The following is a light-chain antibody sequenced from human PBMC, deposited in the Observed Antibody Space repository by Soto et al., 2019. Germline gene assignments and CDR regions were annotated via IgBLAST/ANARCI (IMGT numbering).Light chain of an antibody. CDR1: RSNIGSNT. J-gene: IGLJ1*01. V-gene: IGLV1-44*01. Sequence: QSVLTQPPSASGTPGQRVTISCSGSRSNIGSNTVNWYQQLPGTAPKLLIYSNNQRPSGVPDRFSGSKSGTSASLAISGLQSEDEADYYCGAWDDSLNGYVFGTGTKVTVL. CDR2: SNN. CDR3: GAWDDSLNGYV.